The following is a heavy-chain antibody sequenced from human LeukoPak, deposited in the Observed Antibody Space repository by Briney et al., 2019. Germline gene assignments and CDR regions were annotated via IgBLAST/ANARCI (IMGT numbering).Heavy chain of an antibody. D-gene: IGHD5-12*01. V-gene: IGHV3-48*03. J-gene: IGHJ3*01. CDR3: ARDTGGYAY. CDR1: GFTFSSYE. CDR2: ISWNSGSI. Sequence: GGSLRLSCAASGFTFSSYEMTWVRQAPGKGLEWVSGISWNSGSIGYADSVKGRFTISRDNAKNSLYLQMNSLGAEDTAVYYCARDTGGYAYWGQGTMVTVSS.